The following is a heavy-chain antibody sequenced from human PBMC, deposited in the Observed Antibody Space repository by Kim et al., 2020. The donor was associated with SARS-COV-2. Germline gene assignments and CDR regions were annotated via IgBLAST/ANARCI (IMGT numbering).Heavy chain of an antibody. Sequence: ADSGRGRFTSSRDNSKNTLYLQMNSLRAEDTAIYYCAKDIVVVPAATLDYWGQGTLVTVSS. J-gene: IGHJ4*02. D-gene: IGHD2-2*01. CDR3: AKDIVVVPAATLDY. V-gene: IGHV3-23*01.